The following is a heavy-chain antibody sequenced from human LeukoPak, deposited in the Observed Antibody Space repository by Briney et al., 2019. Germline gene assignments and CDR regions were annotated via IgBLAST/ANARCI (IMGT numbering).Heavy chain of an antibody. J-gene: IGHJ4*02. Sequence: SETLSLTCTVSGGSISSYYWSWIRQPPGKGLEWIGYIYYSGSTNYNPSLKSRVTISVDTSKNQFSLKLSSVTAADTAVYYCARRPATGGTLDYWGQGTLVTVSS. CDR2: IYYSGST. CDR3: ARRPATGGTLDY. V-gene: IGHV4-59*01. CDR1: GGSISSYY. D-gene: IGHD1-7*01.